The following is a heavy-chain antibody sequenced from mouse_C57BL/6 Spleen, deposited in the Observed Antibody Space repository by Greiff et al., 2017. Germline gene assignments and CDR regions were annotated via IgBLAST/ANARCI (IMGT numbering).Heavy chain of an antibody. V-gene: IGHV2-2*01. D-gene: IGHD2-5*01. Sequence: VKLVESGPGLVQPSQSLSITCTVSGFSLTSYGVHWVRQSPGKGLEWLGVIWSGGSTDYNAAFISRLSISKDNSKSQVFFKMNRLQADDTAIYYCARKDSNYENYAMDYWGQGTSVTVSS. J-gene: IGHJ4*01. CDR2: IWSGGST. CDR1: GFSLTSYG. CDR3: ARKDSNYENYAMDY.